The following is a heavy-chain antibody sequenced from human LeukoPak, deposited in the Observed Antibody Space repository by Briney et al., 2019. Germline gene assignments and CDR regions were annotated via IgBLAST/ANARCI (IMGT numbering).Heavy chain of an antibody. CDR2: YYSGGST. V-gene: IGHV3-53*01. CDR1: GFTVSSNY. CDR3: ARAPYYYGPVDY. J-gene: IGHJ4*02. Sequence: GGSRRLSCAASGFTVSSNYMSWVRQAPGKGLEWVSVYYSGGSTYYPDSVKGRFTISRDNSKNTLYLQMNSLRAEDTAVYYCARAPYYYGPVDYWGQGTLVTVSS. D-gene: IGHD3-10*01.